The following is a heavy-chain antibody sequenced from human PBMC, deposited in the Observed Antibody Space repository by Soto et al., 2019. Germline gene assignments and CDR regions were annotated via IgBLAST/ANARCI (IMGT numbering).Heavy chain of an antibody. Sequence: SETLSLTCTVSGGSISSGDYYWSWIRQPPGKGLEWIGYIYYSGSTYYNPSLKSRVTISVDTSKNQFSLKLSSVTAADTAVYYCAREKTSYSSGWYNWFDTWGQGTLVTVSS. CDR3: AREKTSYSSGWYNWFDT. J-gene: IGHJ5*02. CDR1: GGSISSGDYY. D-gene: IGHD6-19*01. CDR2: IYYSGST. V-gene: IGHV4-30-4*01.